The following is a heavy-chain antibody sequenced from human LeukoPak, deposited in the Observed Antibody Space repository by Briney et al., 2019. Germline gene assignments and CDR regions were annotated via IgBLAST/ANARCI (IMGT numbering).Heavy chain of an antibody. CDR1: GDTISSYY. Sequence: PPPLPLPCTVTGDTISSYYRSWIRQPPGKGQKWIANIFYSGSPNYNPSLKSRVTISFDTSKNQFSLKLSSVTAADTAVYYCARVGHIAAAGTYDYWGQGTLVTVSS. D-gene: IGHD6-13*01. CDR2: IFYSGSP. CDR3: ARVGHIAAAGTYDY. V-gene: IGHV4-59*08. J-gene: IGHJ4*02.